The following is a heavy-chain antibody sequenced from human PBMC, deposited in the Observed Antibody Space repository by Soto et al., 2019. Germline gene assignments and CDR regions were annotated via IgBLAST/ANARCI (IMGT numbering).Heavy chain of an antibody. Sequence: QVQLVESGGGVVQHGRSQRLSCAASGFTFSSYAMYWVRQAPGKGLEWVAVISYDGNNKYYADSVKGRFTISRDNSKNTLYLQMNSLRAEDTAVYYCARAGCDGGSCYTLVGLRYGMDVWGQGTTVTVSS. J-gene: IGHJ6*02. D-gene: IGHD2-15*01. CDR2: ISYDGNNK. CDR1: GFTFSSYA. V-gene: IGHV3-30-3*01. CDR3: ARAGCDGGSCYTLVGLRYGMDV.